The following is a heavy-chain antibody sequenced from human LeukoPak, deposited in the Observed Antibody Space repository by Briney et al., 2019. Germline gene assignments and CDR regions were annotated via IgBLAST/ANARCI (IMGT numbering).Heavy chain of an antibody. Sequence: GGSLRLSCAACGFTFSSYDMHWVRQATGKGLEWVSAIGTAGDTYYPGSVKGQFTISRDNAKNSLYLQMNSLRAEDTALYYCARVRIRRYGSGSYYAFDYWGQGTLVTVSS. J-gene: IGHJ4*02. V-gene: IGHV3-13*03. D-gene: IGHD3-10*01. CDR1: GFTFSSYD. CDR3: ARVRIRRYGSGSYYAFDY. CDR2: IGTAGDT.